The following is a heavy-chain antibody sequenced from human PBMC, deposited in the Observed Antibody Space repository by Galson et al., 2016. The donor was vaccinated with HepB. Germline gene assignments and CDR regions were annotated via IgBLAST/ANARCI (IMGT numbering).Heavy chain of an antibody. CDR1: GFTFTTYW. CDR3: VRENWHFDL. V-gene: IGHV3-7*03. J-gene: IGHJ5*02. CDR2: INHGESVA. D-gene: IGHD1-1*01. Sequence: SLRLSCSASGFTFTTYWMDWVRQAPGKGLEWVANINHGESVAYYVDSVKGRFTISRDNAKNSLYLQMNSLRDEDTAVYYCVRENWHFDLWGQGTLVTVSS.